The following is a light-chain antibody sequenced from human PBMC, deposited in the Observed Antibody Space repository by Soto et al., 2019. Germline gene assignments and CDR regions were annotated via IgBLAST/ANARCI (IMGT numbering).Light chain of an antibody. V-gene: IGKV3-20*01. Sequence: GLSQSAGALSLYPGERATLSCRASQSVGSYLAWYQQKPGQAPRLLIYGASSRATGIPDRFSGSGSGTDFTLTISRLEPEDFAVYYCQQYGSSPITFGQGTRPEI. CDR3: QQYGSSPIT. J-gene: IGKJ5*01. CDR2: GAS. CDR1: QSVGSY.